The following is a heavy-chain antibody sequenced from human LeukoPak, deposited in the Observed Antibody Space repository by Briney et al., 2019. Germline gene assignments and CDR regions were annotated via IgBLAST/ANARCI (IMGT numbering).Heavy chain of an antibody. D-gene: IGHD3-22*01. CDR3: ARMTYYYDSSGYSDY. Sequence: ASVKVSCKASGGTFSSYAISWVRQAPGQGLEWMGGIIPIFGTANYAQKFQGRVTITADESTSTAYMELSSLRSEDTAVYYCARMTYYYDSSGYSDYWGQGTLVTVSS. V-gene: IGHV1-69*13. J-gene: IGHJ4*02. CDR1: GGTFSSYA. CDR2: IIPIFGTA.